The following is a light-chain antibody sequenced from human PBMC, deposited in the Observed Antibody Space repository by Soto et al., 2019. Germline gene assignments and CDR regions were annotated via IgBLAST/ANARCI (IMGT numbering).Light chain of an antibody. Sequence: QAARTQPDSVCGSPGQSITISCTGTSXDIGGYDYVPWYQQRPGKAPKVMMYEVRYRPSGVSNRFSGSQSVKTASLTISGLQAEDDAVYYCCSSTRTSNHSLLGTGTKGTGL. CDR3: CSSTRTSNHSL. CDR1: SXDIGGYDY. J-gene: IGLJ1*01. V-gene: IGLV2-14*01. CDR2: EVR.